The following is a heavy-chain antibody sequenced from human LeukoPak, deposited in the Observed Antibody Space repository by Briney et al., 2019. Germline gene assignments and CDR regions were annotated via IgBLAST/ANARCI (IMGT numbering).Heavy chain of an antibody. CDR2: IYTSGST. D-gene: IGHD4-23*01. CDR3: ARDANHDYGGKGFDY. Sequence: SQTLSLTCTVSGGSISSGSYYRSWIRQPAGKGLEWIGRIYTSGSTNYNPSLKSRVTISVDTSKNQFSLKLNSVTAADTAVYYCARDANHDYGGKGFDYWGQGTLVTVSS. V-gene: IGHV4-61*02. CDR1: GGSISSGSYY. J-gene: IGHJ4*02.